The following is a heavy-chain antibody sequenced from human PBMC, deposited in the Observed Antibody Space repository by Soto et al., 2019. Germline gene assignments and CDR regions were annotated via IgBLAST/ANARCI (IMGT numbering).Heavy chain of an antibody. V-gene: IGHV1-18*01. J-gene: IGHJ3*02. D-gene: IGHD6-13*01. Sequence: ASVKVSCKASGYTFTSYGISWVRQAPGQGLEWMGWISAYNGNTNYAQKLQGRVTMTTDTSTSTAYMELRSLRSDDTAVYYCARDLVSSSWYGRDAFDIWGQGTMVTVSS. CDR2: ISAYNGNT. CDR1: GYTFTSYG. CDR3: ARDLVSSSWYGRDAFDI.